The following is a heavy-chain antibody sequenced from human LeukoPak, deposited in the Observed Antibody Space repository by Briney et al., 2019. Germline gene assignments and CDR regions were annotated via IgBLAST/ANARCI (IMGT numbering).Heavy chain of an antibody. CDR1: GFTFSSYA. J-gene: IGHJ4*02. CDR2: ITNSGSST. Sequence: GGSLRLSCAASGFTFSSYAMSWVRQAPGKGLEWVSAITNSGSSTYYADSVRGRFTISRDNSKNTLYLQINSLRAEDTAVYYCARREPTVTTPYQDYFDYWGQGTLVTVSS. D-gene: IGHD4-17*01. V-gene: IGHV3-23*01. CDR3: ARREPTVTTPYQDYFDY.